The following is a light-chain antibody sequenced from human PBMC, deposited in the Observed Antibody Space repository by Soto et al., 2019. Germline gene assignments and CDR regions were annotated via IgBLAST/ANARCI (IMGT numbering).Light chain of an antibody. Sequence: EIVLTQSPATLSLSPGERATLSCRASQSVSSYLAWYQQKPGQAPRLLIYDASNRATGIPARFSGSGSGTDSTLTISSLEPEDFAVYYCQQRSNWPLTFGGGTKVEFK. CDR2: DAS. J-gene: IGKJ4*01. CDR3: QQRSNWPLT. V-gene: IGKV3-11*01. CDR1: QSVSSY.